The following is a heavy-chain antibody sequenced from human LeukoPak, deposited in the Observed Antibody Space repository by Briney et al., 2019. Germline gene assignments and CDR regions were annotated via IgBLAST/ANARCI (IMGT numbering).Heavy chain of an antibody. Sequence: SETLSLTCTVSGGSVSSNTYFWGWIRQPPGKGLEWIGIINYGGKIYYNPSLKSRVTISEDTSKNHFSLILNSVTAADTAFYYCARSIVGAAPNFDCWGQGTLVTVSS. D-gene: IGHD1-26*01. CDR3: ARSIVGAAPNFDC. CDR2: INYGGKI. V-gene: IGHV4-39*07. CDR1: GGSVSSNTYF. J-gene: IGHJ4*02.